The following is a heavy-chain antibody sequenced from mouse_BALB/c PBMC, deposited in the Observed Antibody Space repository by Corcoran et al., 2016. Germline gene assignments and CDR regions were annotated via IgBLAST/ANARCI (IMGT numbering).Heavy chain of an antibody. CDR3: ARGHYDDGRDDY. V-gene: IGHV1S136*01. CDR1: GYTFTSYV. J-gene: IGHJ2*01. CDR2: INPYNDGT. D-gene: IGHD2-4*01. Sequence: EVQLQQSGPELVKPGDSVKMSCKASGYTFTSYVLHWVKQKPGQGLDWIGYINPYNDGTKYNEKFKVKATLTSDKSSSTAYMELSSLTSEDSAVYYCARGHYDDGRDDYWGQCTTLTVSS.